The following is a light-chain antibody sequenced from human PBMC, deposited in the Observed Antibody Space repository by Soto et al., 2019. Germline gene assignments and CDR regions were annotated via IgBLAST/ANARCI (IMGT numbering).Light chain of an antibody. V-gene: IGLV2-8*01. CDR2: EVS. J-gene: IGLJ1*01. CDR3: CSYAGINDYV. CDR1: SSDVGGYNY. Sequence: QSVLTQPPSASGSPERSVTISCTGSSSDVGGYNYVSWYQQYPGKAPKLMIYEVSKRPSGVPDRFSGSKSGNTASLTVSGLQAEDEADYYCCSYAGINDYVFGTGTKV.